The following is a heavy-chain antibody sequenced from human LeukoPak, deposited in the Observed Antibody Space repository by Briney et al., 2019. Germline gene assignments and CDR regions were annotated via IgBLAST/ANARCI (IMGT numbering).Heavy chain of an antibody. CDR2: TYYKSQWYN. Sequence: SQTLSLTCAISGDSVSSSSAGWNWVRQSPSRGLEWLGRTYYKSQWYNDYAISVKSRITINTDTSKNQFSLQLNSVTPEDTAVYYCARSGIVGSSGFGPWGQGTPVTVSS. J-gene: IGHJ5*02. CDR3: ARSGIVGSSGFGP. CDR1: GDSVSSSSAG. V-gene: IGHV6-1*01. D-gene: IGHD1-26*01.